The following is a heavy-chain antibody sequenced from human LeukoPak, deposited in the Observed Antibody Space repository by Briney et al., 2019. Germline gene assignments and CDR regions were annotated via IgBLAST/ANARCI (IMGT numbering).Heavy chain of an antibody. J-gene: IGHJ6*03. CDR2: ISSSSSYI. CDR1: GFTFSSYS. V-gene: IGHV3-21*01. CDR3: ARDLQPRYSSSWFLGDYMDV. Sequence: PGGSLRLSCAASGFTFSSYSMNWVRQAPGKGLEWVSSISSSSSYIYYADSVKGRFTISRDNAKNSLYLQMNSLRAEDTAVYYCARDLQPRYSSSWFLGDYMDVWGKGTTVTVSS. D-gene: IGHD6-13*01.